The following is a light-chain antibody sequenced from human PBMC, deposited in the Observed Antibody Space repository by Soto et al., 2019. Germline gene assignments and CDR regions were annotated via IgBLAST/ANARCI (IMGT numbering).Light chain of an antibody. Sequence: DIQMTQSPSTLSASVGDRVTITCRASQSIKSWLAWYQQKPGKAPKLLIYDTSTRATGVPTRFSGSRSGAEFTLTINSLQSEDFAVYYCQPYNNWPLTFGGGTKVDI. CDR3: QPYNNWPLT. J-gene: IGKJ4*01. V-gene: IGKV1-5*01. CDR2: DTS. CDR1: QSIKSW.